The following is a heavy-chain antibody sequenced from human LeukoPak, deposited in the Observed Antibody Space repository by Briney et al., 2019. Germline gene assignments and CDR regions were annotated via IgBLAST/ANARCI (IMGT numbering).Heavy chain of an antibody. CDR1: GGTFSNYA. CDR2: IIPILGIA. Sequence: SVKVSCKASGGTFSNYAISWVRQAPGQGLEWMGRIIPILGIANYAQKFQGRVTITADKSTSTAYMELSSLRSEDTAVYYCASQLVVTAIDPFDYWGQGTLVTVSS. J-gene: IGHJ4*02. D-gene: IGHD2-21*02. V-gene: IGHV1-69*04. CDR3: ASQLVVTAIDPFDY.